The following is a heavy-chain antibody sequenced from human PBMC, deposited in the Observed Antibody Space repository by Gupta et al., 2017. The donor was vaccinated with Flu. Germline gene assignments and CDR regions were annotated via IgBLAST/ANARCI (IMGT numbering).Heavy chain of an antibody. V-gene: IGHV3-23*01. CDR3: GKDLRYFDSTGYYGVDF. J-gene: IGHJ4*02. CDR1: GFVFTDYA. Sequence: DAQLLQSGGNLVKPGGSLRLSCAASGFVFTDYAMTWVRQTPGKGLEWVAAISNTGGRTYYADSVEGRFTVSRDNSKNTLFLHMSSLRAEDTALYFCGKDLRYFDSTGYYGVDFWGQGSLVTVSS. D-gene: IGHD3-22*01. CDR2: ISNTGGRT.